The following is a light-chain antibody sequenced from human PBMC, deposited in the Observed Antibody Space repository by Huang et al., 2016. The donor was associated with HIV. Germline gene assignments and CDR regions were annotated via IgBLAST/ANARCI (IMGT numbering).Light chain of an antibody. J-gene: IGKJ1*01. CDR2: GAS. CDR3: QQYFSALWT. Sequence: DIQMTQSPPSLSASVADRVTSTCRASQGISNSLAWYQQKPGKPPRLLVSGASNLESGVPSRFSGSGSGTDYTLTISSLQPEDFATYYCQQYFSALWTFGQGTKV. CDR1: QGISNS. V-gene: IGKV1-NL1*01.